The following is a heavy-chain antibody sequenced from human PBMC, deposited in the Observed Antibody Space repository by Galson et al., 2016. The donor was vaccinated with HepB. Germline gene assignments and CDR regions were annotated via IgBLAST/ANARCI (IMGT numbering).Heavy chain of an antibody. J-gene: IGHJ5*02. CDR2: IYSNGNT. CDR1: GGSITSGAYY. Sequence: TLSLTCTVSGGSITSGAYYWTWIRQHPGKGLEWIGLIYSNGNTHYNASLKSRLTISVDTSQNQFSLKLSSVTAADTAVYYCAGQVYDSTGYYYPWGQGTLVTVSS. CDR3: AGQVYDSTGYYYP. V-gene: IGHV4-31*03. D-gene: IGHD3-22*01.